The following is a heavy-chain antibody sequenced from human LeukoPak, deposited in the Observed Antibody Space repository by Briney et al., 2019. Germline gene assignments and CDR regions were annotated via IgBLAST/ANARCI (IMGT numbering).Heavy chain of an antibody. CDR1: GYTFTSYY. Sequence: ASVKVSCKASGYTFTSYYMHWVRQAPGQGLKWMGIINPSGGSKSYAQEFQGRVTMTRDTSTSTVYMEVSSLRSEDTAVYYCASGYTSSWYGDYYFEYWGQGTLVTVSS. J-gene: IGHJ4*02. CDR3: ASGYTSSWYGDYYFEY. D-gene: IGHD6-13*01. CDR2: INPSGGSK. V-gene: IGHV1-46*03.